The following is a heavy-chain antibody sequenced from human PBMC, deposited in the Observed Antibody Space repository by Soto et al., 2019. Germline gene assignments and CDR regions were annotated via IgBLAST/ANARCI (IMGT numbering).Heavy chain of an antibody. D-gene: IGHD2-2*03. Sequence: EVQLVESGGGLIQPWGSLRLSCAASGFTVSSNYMSWVRQAPGKGLEWVSVIFSGGGTYYADSVKGGFTISRDNSKNSLYLQMHSLRAEDTAVYYCARGFMDPDYWGQGTLVTVSS. CDR3: ARGFMDPDY. CDR2: IFSGGGT. V-gene: IGHV3-53*01. CDR1: GFTVSSNY. J-gene: IGHJ4*02.